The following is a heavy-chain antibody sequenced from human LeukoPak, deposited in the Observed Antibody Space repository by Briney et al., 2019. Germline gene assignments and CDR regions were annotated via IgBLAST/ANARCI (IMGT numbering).Heavy chain of an antibody. CDR1: GFTFDDYA. J-gene: IGHJ4*02. Sequence: PGGSLRLSCAASGFTFDDYAMHWVRQAPGKGLEWASGISWNSGSIGYADSVKGRFTISRDNAKNSLYLQMNSLRAEEPALYYCASPVDNWGQGTLVTVSS. CDR2: ISWNSGSI. CDR3: ASPVDN. V-gene: IGHV3-9*01.